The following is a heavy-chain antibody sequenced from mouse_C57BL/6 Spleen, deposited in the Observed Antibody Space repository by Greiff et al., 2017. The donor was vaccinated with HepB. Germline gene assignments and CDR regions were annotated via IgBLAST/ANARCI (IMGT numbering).Heavy chain of an antibody. J-gene: IGHJ4*01. CDR1: GYTFTSYW. CDR3: ARGIYYAMDY. CDR2: INPNNGGT. Sequence: QVQLQQPGTELVKPGASVKLSCKASGYTFTSYWMHWVKQRPGQGLEWIGNINPNNGGTIYNQKFKGKATLTVDKSSSTAYMELRSLTSEDTAVYYCARGIYYAMDYWGQGTSVTVSS. V-gene: IGHV1-53*01.